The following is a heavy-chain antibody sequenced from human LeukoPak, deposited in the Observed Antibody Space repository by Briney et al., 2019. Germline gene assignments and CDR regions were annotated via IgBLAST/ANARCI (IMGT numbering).Heavy chain of an antibody. V-gene: IGHV3-30-3*01. D-gene: IGHD3-9*01. CDR2: ISYDGSNK. Sequence: GGSLRLSRAASGFTFSSYAMHWVRQAPGKGLEWVAVISYDGSNKYYADSVKGRFTISRDNSKNTLYLQMNSLRAEDTAVYYCARDERYFDWLASLGFDYWGQGTLVTVSS. CDR3: ARDERYFDWLASLGFDY. J-gene: IGHJ4*02. CDR1: GFTFSSYA.